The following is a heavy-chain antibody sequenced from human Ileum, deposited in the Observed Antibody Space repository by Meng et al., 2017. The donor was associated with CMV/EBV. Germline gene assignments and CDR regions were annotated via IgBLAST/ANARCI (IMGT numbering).Heavy chain of an antibody. J-gene: IGHJ3*02. D-gene: IGHD2-2*02. Sequence: ISSGGYYWSWIRQHPGKGLEWIGYIYYSGSTYYNPSLKSRVTISVDTSKNQFSLKLSSVTAADTAVYYCARVVYCSSTSCYKRALDIWGQGTMVTVSS. V-gene: IGHV4-31*02. CDR3: ARVVYCSSTSCYKRALDI. CDR2: IYYSGST. CDR1: ISSGGYY.